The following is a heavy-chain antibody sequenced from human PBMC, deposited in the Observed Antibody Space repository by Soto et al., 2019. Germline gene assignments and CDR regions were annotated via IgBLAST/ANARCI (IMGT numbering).Heavy chain of an antibody. Sequence: PSETLSLTCSVSVASINNYYWSLIRQPPGKGLECICFVYCTGSTITKYNHSLQSRVAMSVDSSKNQFSLKVTSMTAADTAIYYCAQYRRTHAEGYRLEFWGQGTPVTVSS. D-gene: IGHD5-12*01. V-gene: IGHV4-59*01. CDR2: VYCTGSTIT. CDR1: VASINNYY. J-gene: IGHJ4*02. CDR3: AQYRRTHAEGYRLEF.